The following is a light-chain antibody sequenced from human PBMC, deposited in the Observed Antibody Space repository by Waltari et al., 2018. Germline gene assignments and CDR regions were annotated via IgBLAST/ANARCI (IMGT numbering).Light chain of an antibody. V-gene: IGKV3-15*01. CDR1: PSISSN. J-gene: IGKJ2*01. CDR2: GTS. CDR3: QHYNNWPLEYT. Sequence: ELVMTQSPATLSVSPGERATLSCRASPSISSNLAWYQQKFGQAPRLIIYGTSTRATDVPARFSGSGSGTEFTLTISSLQSEDFAVYYCQHYNNWPLEYTFGQGTKLEI.